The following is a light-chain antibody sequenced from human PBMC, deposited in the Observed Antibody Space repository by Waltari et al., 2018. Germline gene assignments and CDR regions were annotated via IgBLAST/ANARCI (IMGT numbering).Light chain of an antibody. CDR1: QSIGSN. CDR2: GAS. Sequence: DIVMTQSPATLSVSPGERATLSGRASQSIGSNLAWYQHKPGQAPRFLIYGASTRATGSPARFRGSGSGTEFTLTISSLQSADFAVYYCQQYNNWPETFGQGTKVEIK. CDR3: QQYNNWPET. J-gene: IGKJ1*01. V-gene: IGKV3-15*01.